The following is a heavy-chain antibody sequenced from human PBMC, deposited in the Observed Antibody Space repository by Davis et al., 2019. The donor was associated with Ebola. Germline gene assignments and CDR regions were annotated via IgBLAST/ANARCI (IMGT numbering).Heavy chain of an antibody. V-gene: IGHV3-7*01. J-gene: IGHJ4*02. CDR1: GFTFSHNA. Sequence: GESLKISCAASGFTFSHNAMNWVRQAPGKGLEWVANINQYGREEYYVDSVKGRFTISRDNAKNSLYLQMNSLRAEDTAVYYCGRDRPRDYWGQGSLVTVSS. CDR2: INQYGREE. CDR3: GRDRPRDY.